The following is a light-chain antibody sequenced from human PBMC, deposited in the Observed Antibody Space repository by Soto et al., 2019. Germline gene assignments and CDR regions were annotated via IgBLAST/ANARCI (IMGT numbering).Light chain of an antibody. CDR1: QSVLYSSNSKNF. CDR3: QQYYSTPQT. CDR2: WAS. J-gene: IGKJ1*01. Sequence: DIVMTQSPDSLAVSLGERATINCKSSQSVLYSSNSKNFLAWYQQKPGQPPKLLIYWASTRESGVPDRFSGIGFGTDFTLTISSLQAEDVAVYYCQQYYSTPQTFGQGTKVEIK. V-gene: IGKV4-1*01.